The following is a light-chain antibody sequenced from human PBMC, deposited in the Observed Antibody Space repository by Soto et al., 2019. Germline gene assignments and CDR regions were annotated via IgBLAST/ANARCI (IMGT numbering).Light chain of an antibody. CDR1: QGISNY. CDR3: QKYNSAPRIT. CDR2: GAS. Sequence: DIQMTQSPSSLSASVGDRVTITCRASQGISNYLAWYQQKPGKVPQLLIYGASTLQSGVPSRFSGSGSGTDFTLTISSLQPEDVATYYCQKYNSAPRITFGQGTRLEIK. V-gene: IGKV1-27*01. J-gene: IGKJ5*01.